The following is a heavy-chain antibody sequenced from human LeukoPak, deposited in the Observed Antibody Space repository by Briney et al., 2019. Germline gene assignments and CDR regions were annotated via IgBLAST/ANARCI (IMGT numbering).Heavy chain of an antibody. J-gene: IGHJ5*02. V-gene: IGHV4-4*08. D-gene: IGHD1-26*01. CDR1: GGSISSYY. CDR2: IYTSGST. Sequence: SETLSLTCTVSGGSISSYYWSWVRQPPGKGLEWIGYIYTSGSTNYNPSLKSRVTMSVDTSKNQFSLKLSSVTAADTAVYYCARVEVGATNWFDPWGQGTLVTVSS. CDR3: ARVEVGATNWFDP.